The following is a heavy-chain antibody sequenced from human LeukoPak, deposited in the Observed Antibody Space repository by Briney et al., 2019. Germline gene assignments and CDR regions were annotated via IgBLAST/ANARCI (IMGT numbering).Heavy chain of an antibody. D-gene: IGHD3-22*01. CDR1: GFTFSSYG. Sequence: GGSLRLSCAASGFTFSSYGMHWVRQAPGKGLEWVTVISYDGSNKYYADSVKGRFTISRDNSKNTLYLQMSSLRAEDTAVYYCAKAPRSDYYAWGQGTLVTVSS. CDR2: ISYDGSNK. J-gene: IGHJ5*02. V-gene: IGHV3-30*18. CDR3: AKAPRSDYYA.